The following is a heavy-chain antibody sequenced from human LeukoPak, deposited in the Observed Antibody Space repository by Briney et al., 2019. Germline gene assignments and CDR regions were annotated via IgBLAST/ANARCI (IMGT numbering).Heavy chain of an antibody. CDR2: IYYSGST. J-gene: IGHJ5*02. D-gene: IGHD3-10*01. Sequence: SETLSLTCTVPGGSISSYYWSWIRQPPGKELEWIGYIYYSGSTNYNPSLKSRVTISVDTSKNQFSLKLSSVTAADTAVYYCARADYGSGSYYPGWFDHWGQGTLVTVSS. CDR3: ARADYGSGSYYPGWFDH. V-gene: IGHV4-59*01. CDR1: GGSISSYY.